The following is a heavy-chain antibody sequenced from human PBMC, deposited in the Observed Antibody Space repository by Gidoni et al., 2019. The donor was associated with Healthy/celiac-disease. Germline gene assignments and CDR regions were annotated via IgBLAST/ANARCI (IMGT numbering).Heavy chain of an antibody. J-gene: IGHJ1*01. CDR1: GGSFSGYY. D-gene: IGHD3-22*01. CDR2: INHSGST. CDR3: ARGLRRSNAYYYDSSGYYRRSAEYFQH. Sequence: QVQLQQWGAGLLKPSETLSLTCAVYGGSFSGYYWSWIRQPPGKGLEWIGEINHSGSTNYNPSRKSRVTISVDTSKNQFSLKLSSVTAADTAVYYCARGLRRSNAYYYDSSGYYRRSAEYFQHWGQGTLVTVSS. V-gene: IGHV4-34*01.